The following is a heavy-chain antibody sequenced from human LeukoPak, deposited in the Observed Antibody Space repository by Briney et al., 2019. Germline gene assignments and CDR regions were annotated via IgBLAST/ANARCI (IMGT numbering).Heavy chain of an antibody. Sequence: GESLKISCKGSGYSFTTYRTGWVRQMPGKGLEWMGVVSPGDSDTRYSPSFQGQVTISADKSISTAYLQWSSLKASDTAMYYCARHLYSSSSNYYYYYGMDVWGQGTTVTVSS. CDR2: VSPGDSDT. D-gene: IGHD6-6*01. V-gene: IGHV5-51*01. CDR1: GYSFTTYR. J-gene: IGHJ6*02. CDR3: ARHLYSSSSNYYYYYGMDV.